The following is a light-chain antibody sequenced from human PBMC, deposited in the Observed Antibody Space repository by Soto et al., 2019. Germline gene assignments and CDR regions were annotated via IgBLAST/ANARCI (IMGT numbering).Light chain of an antibody. CDR2: GNI. CDR1: SSNIGAGYD. V-gene: IGLV1-40*01. J-gene: IGLJ1*01. Sequence: QSVLTQPPSVSGAPGQRVTISCTGSSSNIGAGYDVHFYQHLPGTAPKLLIFGNINRPSGVPDRFSVSKSGTSASLAITGLQAEDEADYYCCSYAGSSTPDVFGTGTKLTVL. CDR3: CSYAGSSTPDV.